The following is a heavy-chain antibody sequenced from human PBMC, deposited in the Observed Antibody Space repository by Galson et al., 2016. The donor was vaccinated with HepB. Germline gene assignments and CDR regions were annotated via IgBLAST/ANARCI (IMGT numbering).Heavy chain of an antibody. CDR3: ASGPHWNHAY. V-gene: IGHV3-13*01. Sequence: SLRLSCAISGFTFNDYDMHWVRQGTGESLEWVATMGPAGDKFYPGSVKGRFTVSRESAQNSLYLQMDSLTAGDSGVYYCASGPHWNHAYWGQGTLVTVSS. J-gene: IGHJ4*02. CDR1: GFTFNDYD. D-gene: IGHD1-1*01. CDR2: MGPAGDK.